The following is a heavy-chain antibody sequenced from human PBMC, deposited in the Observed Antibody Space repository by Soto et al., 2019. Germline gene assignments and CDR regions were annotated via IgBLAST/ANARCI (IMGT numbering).Heavy chain of an antibody. D-gene: IGHD3-10*01. Sequence: PSETLSLTCTVSGGSISSGDYYWSWIRQPPGKGLEWIGYIYYSGSTYYNPSLKSRVTISVDTSKNQFSLKLSSVTAADTAVYYCARDQLLWFGDYYYGMDVWGQGTTVTVSS. CDR3: ARDQLLWFGDYYYGMDV. V-gene: IGHV4-30-4*02. CDR2: IYYSGST. CDR1: GGSISSGDYY. J-gene: IGHJ6*02.